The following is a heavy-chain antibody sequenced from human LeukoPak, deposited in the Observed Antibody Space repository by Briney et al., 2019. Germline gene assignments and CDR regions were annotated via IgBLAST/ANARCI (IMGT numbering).Heavy chain of an antibody. J-gene: IGHJ5*02. V-gene: IGHV4-4*07. D-gene: IGHD3-9*01. CDR3: ARFAKHYDILTGHYRGGNWFDP. Sequence: SETLSLTCTVSGGSISSYYWSWIRQPAGKGLEWIGRIYTSGSTNYSPSLKSRVTMSVDTSKNQFSLKLSSVTAADTAVYYCARFAKHYDILTGHYRGGNWFDPRGQGTLVTVTS. CDR2: IYTSGST. CDR1: GGSISSYY.